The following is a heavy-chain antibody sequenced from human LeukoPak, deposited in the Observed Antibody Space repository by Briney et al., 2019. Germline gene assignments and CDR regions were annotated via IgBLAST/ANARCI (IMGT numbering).Heavy chain of an antibody. D-gene: IGHD6-19*01. CDR3: ARIQGPAVVGYYFDY. V-gene: IGHV1-69*05. CDR2: IIPIFGTA. J-gene: IGHJ4*02. CDR1: GGTFSSYA. Sequence: SVKVSCKASGGTFSSYAISWVRQAPGQGLEWMGGIIPIFGTANYAQKFQGRVTITTDESTSTAYMELSSLRSEDTAVYYCARIQGPAVVGYYFDYWGQGTLVTVSS.